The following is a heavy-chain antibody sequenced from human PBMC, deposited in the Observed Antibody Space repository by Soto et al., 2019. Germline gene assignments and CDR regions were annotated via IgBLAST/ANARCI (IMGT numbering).Heavy chain of an antibody. CDR2: IYYSGST. CDR1: GGSISSYY. V-gene: IGHV4-59*08. D-gene: IGHD1-1*01. Sequence: SETLSLTCTVSGGSISSYYWSWIRQPPGKGLEWIGYIYYSGSTYYNPSLKSRVTISVDTSKNQFSLKLSSVTAADTAVFYCARRLERQSYYYYYMDVWGKGTTVTVSS. J-gene: IGHJ6*03. CDR3: ARRLERQSYYYYYMDV.